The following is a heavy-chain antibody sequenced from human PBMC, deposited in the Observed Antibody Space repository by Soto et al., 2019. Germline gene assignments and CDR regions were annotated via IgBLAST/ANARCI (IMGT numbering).Heavy chain of an antibody. CDR2: IRGSGVGT. J-gene: IGHJ3*01. CDR1: GFTFSDYA. V-gene: IGHV3-23*01. CDR3: ARDPNGDYVGAFDG. Sequence: EVQLLESGEPGGSLRVSCVASGFTFSDYAMTWVRQAPGKGLEWVSSIRGSGVGTTYADSVRGRFTILRDNSKNTLYLQMNSLRAEDTAVYYCARDPNGDYVGAFDGWGQGPMVTVSS. D-gene: IGHD4-17*01.